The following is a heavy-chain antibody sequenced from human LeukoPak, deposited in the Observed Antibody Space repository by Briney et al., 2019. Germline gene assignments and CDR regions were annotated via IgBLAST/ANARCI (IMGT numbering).Heavy chain of an antibody. V-gene: IGHV1-24*01. CDR3: ARTSRRGQQLVLDAFDI. Sequence: GASVKVSCKVSGYTLTELSMHWVRQAPGKGLEWMGGFDPEDGETIYAQKFQGRVTMTEDTSTDTAYMELSSLRSEDTAVYYCARTSRRGQQLVLDAFDIWGQGTMVTVSS. J-gene: IGHJ3*02. D-gene: IGHD6-13*01. CDR2: FDPEDGET. CDR1: GYTLTELS.